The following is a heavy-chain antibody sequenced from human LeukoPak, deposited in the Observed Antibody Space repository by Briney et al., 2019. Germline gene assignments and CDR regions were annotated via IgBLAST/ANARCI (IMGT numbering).Heavy chain of an antibody. CDR1: GYTFTDFY. CDR2: VRPNNGAT. J-gene: IGHJ3*02. D-gene: IGHD5-12*01. Sequence: ASVKVSCKASGYTFTDFYIHWVRHAPGQGLEWMGWVRPNNGATKYAEKFQGRVTMTRDTSTSAAHMELSSLRSDDTAEYYCARDLEASPGYEGADALDIWGQGTMVTVPS. CDR3: ARDLEASPGYEGADALDI. V-gene: IGHV1-2*02.